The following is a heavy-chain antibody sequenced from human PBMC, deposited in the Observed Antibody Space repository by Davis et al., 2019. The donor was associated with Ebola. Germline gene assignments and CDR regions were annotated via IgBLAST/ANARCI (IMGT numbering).Heavy chain of an antibody. V-gene: IGHV3-23*01. CDR2: ISSRDGTT. J-gene: IGHJ4*02. CDR3: AKAIWGTYRTEY. CDR1: GFTFSSYA. D-gene: IGHD3-16*02. Sequence: GESLKISCAASGFTFSSYAMTRVRQVPGKGLEWVSDISSRDGTTYYADSVKGRFTISRDNSKNTLYLQMNSLRTEDTAVYYCAKAIWGTYRTEYWGQGTLVTVSS.